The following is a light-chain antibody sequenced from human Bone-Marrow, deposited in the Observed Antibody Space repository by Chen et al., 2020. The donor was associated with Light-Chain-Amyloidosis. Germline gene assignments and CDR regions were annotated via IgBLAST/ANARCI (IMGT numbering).Light chain of an antibody. CDR2: RDT. V-gene: IGLV3-25*03. CDR1: DLPTKY. Sequence: SYELTQPPSVSVSPGQTARITCSGDDLPTKYAYWYQQMPGQAPVLVIHRDTERPSGISERFSGSSQGTTATLTISGVQGEDEADYHCQSADSSGTYEVIFGGGTKLTVL. J-gene: IGLJ2*01. CDR3: QSADSSGTYEVI.